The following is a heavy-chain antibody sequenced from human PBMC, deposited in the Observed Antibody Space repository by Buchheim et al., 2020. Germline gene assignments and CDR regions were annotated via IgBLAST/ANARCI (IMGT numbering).Heavy chain of an antibody. CDR1: GGSFSGYY. V-gene: IGHV4-34*01. CDR3: ARVGENSGYDWGFDYYYMDV. D-gene: IGHD5-12*01. Sequence: QVQLQQWGAGLLKPSETLSLTCAVYGGSFSGYYWSWIRQPPGKGLEWIGEINHSGSTNYNPSLKSRVTISVDTSKNQFSLKLSSVTAADTAVYYCARVGENSGYDWGFDYYYMDVWGKGTT. J-gene: IGHJ6*03. CDR2: INHSGST.